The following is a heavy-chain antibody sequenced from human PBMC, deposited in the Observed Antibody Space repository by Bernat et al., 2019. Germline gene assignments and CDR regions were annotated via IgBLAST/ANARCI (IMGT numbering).Heavy chain of an antibody. D-gene: IGHD1-1*01. J-gene: IGHJ6*02. V-gene: IGHV3-23*01. CDR3: AKWSGTTVYYYGMDV. CDR2: ISNSGDTT. Sequence: VQLLESGGGLVQPGGSLRLSCATSGFTFNKCAMSWVRQAPGRGLEWVSGISNSGDTTYYADCVEGLFTISRDYSKSSLYLKMNSLRAEETAVYYCAKWSGTTVYYYGMDVWGQGTTVTVSS. CDR1: GFTFNKCA.